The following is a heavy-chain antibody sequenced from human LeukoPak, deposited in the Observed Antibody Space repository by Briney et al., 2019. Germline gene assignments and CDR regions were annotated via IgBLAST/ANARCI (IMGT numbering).Heavy chain of an antibody. D-gene: IGHD5-18*01. V-gene: IGHV3-43D*03. J-gene: IGHJ4*02. CDR1: GFTFDDYA. CDR2: INWDGGGT. CDR3: AKDRGGYKYGSYYFDY. Sequence: QSGGSLRLSCAASGFTFDDYAMHWVRQAPGKGLEWVSLINWDGGGTFYADSVKGRFTISRDNSKNSLYLQMNSLRAEDTALYYCAKDRGGYKYGSYYFDYWGQGTLVTVSS.